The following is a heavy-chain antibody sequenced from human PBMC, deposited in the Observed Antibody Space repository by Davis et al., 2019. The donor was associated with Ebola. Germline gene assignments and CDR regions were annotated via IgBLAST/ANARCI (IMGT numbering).Heavy chain of an antibody. V-gene: IGHV1-2*06. CDR1: GYTFTGYY. Sequence: ASVKVSCKASGYTFTGYYIHWVRQAPGQGLEWMGRINPNSGGTNYAQKFQGRVTMTRDTSISTAYMELSRLRSDDTAVYYCASGTTVTTGFDNWGQGTLVTVSS. J-gene: IGHJ4*02. D-gene: IGHD4-17*01. CDR3: ASGTTVTTGFDN. CDR2: INPNSGGT.